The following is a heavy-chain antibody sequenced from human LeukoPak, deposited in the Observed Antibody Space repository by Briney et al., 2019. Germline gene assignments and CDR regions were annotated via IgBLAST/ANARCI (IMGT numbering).Heavy chain of an antibody. V-gene: IGHV3-21*01. CDR3: ARGGYATADY. CDR1: GFTFSSHG. D-gene: IGHD5-12*01. Sequence: GGTLRLSCAASGFTFSSHGMNWVRQAPGKGLEWVSSISSSSSYIYYADSVKGRFTISRDNAKNSLYLQMNSLRAEDTAVYYCARGGYATADYWGQGTLVTVSS. CDR2: ISSSSSYI. J-gene: IGHJ4*02.